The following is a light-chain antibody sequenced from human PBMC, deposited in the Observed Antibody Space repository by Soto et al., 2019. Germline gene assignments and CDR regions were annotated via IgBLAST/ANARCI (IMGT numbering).Light chain of an antibody. CDR2: GAS. V-gene: IGKV3-20*01. J-gene: IGKJ1*01. CDR3: QQYGSSPRT. Sequence: EIVLTQSPGILSLSPGERATLSCRASQSISSTYLAWYQQKPGQAPRLLIYGASSRATGIPDRFGGSGSGREFTLTISRLEPEDFAVFYCQQYGSSPRTFGQGTKVEIK. CDR1: QSISSTY.